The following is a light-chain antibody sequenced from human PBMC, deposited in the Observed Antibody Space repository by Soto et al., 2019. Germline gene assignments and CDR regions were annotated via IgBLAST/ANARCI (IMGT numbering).Light chain of an antibody. Sequence: QSVLTQPPSVSGAPGQRVTISCTGTNSNIGAGFDVHWYQQLPGTAPKLLIYGTSNRPSGVPDRFSGSKSGTSASLAITGLQAEDEADYYCQSYDSSLSALFGTGTKVTVL. V-gene: IGLV1-40*01. CDR2: GTS. CDR1: NSNIGAGFD. CDR3: QSYDSSLSAL. J-gene: IGLJ1*01.